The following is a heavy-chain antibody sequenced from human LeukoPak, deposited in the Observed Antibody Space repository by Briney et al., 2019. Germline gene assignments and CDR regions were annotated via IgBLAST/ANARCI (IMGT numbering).Heavy chain of an antibody. J-gene: IGHJ6*02. CDR1: GGSISSYY. CDR2: IYYSGST. Sequence: SETLSLTCTVSGGSISSYYWSWIRQPPGKGLEWIGYIYYSGSTNYNPSLKSRVTISVDTSKNQFSLKLSSVTAADTAVYYCARDAGAPSSRAYYYGMDVWGQGTTVTVSS. D-gene: IGHD1-26*01. CDR3: ARDAGAPSSRAYYYGMDV. V-gene: IGHV4-59*01.